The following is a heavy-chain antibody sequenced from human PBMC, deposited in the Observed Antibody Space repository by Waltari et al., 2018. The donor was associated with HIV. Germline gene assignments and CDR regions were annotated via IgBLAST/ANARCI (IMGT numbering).Heavy chain of an antibody. D-gene: IGHD3-16*01. Sequence: QVQLQESGPGLVKPSQTLSLTCSVSGGSISGGTDYWSWIRQHPGQGLEWIGYIQDSGSTYYKPSLRSRVTISVDTSKNHFSLKRSSVTAADTAVYYCSRLTTFYFDYWGQGTLVTVSS. V-gene: IGHV4-31*03. CDR1: GGSISGGTDY. J-gene: IGHJ4*02. CDR2: IQDSGST. CDR3: SRLTTFYFDY.